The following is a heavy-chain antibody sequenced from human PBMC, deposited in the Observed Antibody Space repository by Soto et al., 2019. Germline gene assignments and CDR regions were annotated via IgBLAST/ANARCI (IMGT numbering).Heavy chain of an antibody. CDR3: ARKVTTPAFIPAPSYYFFGMDV. Sequence: QVQLVQSGAEVKKPGSSVKVSCKASGGTFSTYGISWVRQAPGQGLEWMGGIIPIFGTPNYGQKFQGRVTITADESTSTASIELSSLRSEDTAMYYCARKVTTPAFIPAPSYYFFGMDVWGQGTTVTVSS. CDR2: IIPIFGTP. D-gene: IGHD4-17*01. CDR1: GGTFSTYG. V-gene: IGHV1-69*12. J-gene: IGHJ6*02.